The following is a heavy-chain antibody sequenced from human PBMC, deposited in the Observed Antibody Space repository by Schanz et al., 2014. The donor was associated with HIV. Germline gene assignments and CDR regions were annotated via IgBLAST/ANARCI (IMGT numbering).Heavy chain of an antibody. J-gene: IGHJ4*02. V-gene: IGHV3-74*01. D-gene: IGHD3-9*01. CDR1: GFAFSDYA. Sequence: EVPLLESGGGLAQPGGSQRLSCAASGFAFSDYAMSWVRQAPGKGLVWVSRINSDGSSTTYADSVKGRFTISRDNAKNTLFLQMNSLRAEDTAVYYCVRGRYFDWLLPYWGQGTLVTVSS. CDR3: VRGRYFDWLLPY. CDR2: INSDGSST.